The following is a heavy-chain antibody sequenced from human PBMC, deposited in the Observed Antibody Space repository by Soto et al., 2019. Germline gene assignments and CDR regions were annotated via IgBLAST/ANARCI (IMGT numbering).Heavy chain of an antibody. D-gene: IGHD3-3*01. CDR2: IYHSGST. CDR1: GGSIGSRNW. V-gene: IGHV4-4*02. Sequence: SETLSLTCAVSGGSIGSRNWWSWVRQPPGKGLEWIGEIYHSGSTNYNPSLKSRVTISVDKSKNQFSLKLSSVTAADTAVFYCARGHYDHYYYGMDVWGQGTTVTVSS. CDR3: ARGHYDHYYYGMDV. J-gene: IGHJ6*02.